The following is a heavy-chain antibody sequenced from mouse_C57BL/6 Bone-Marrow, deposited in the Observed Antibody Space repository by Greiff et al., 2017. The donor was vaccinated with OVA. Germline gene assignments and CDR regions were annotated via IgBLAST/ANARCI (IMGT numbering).Heavy chain of an antibody. V-gene: IGHV1-81*01. J-gene: IGHJ1*03. CDR1: GYTFTSYG. D-gene: IGHD2-3*01. Sequence: QVQLQQPGAELARPGASVKLSCKASGYTFTSYGISWVKQRTGQGLEWIGEIYPRSGNTYYNEKFKGKATLTADKSSSTAYMELRSLTSEDSAVYYCARDGLVYWYFDVWGTGTTVTVSS. CDR2: IYPRSGNT. CDR3: ARDGLVYWYFDV.